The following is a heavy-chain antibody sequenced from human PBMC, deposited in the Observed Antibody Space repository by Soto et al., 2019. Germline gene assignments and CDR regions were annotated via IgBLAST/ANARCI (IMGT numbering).Heavy chain of an antibody. CDR1: GYTFTSND. D-gene: IGHD5-18*01. CDR3: ARMESFGSLNWFDP. V-gene: IGHV1-8*02. CDR2: MNPGSGDT. Sequence: ASVKVSCKASGYTFTSNDVSWVRQATGQGLEWMGWMNPGSGDTGYAQKFQGRVTMTRDISIATAYTELNSLTSEDTAIYYCARMESFGSLNWFDPWGQGTLVTVSS. J-gene: IGHJ5*02.